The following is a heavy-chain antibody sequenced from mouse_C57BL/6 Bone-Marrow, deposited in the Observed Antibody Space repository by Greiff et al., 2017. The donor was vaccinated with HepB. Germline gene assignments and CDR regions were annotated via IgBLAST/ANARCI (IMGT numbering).Heavy chain of an antibody. V-gene: IGHV1-80*01. J-gene: IGHJ4*01. CDR2: IYPGDGDT. CDR3: AVITTVAPYAMDY. CDR1: GYAFSSYW. Sequence: VQLQQSGAELVKPGASVKISCKASGYAFSSYWMNWVKQRPGKGLEWIGQIYPGDGDTNYNGKFKGKATLTADKSSSTAYMQLSSLTSEDSAVYFCAVITTVAPYAMDYWGQGTSVTVSS. D-gene: IGHD1-1*01.